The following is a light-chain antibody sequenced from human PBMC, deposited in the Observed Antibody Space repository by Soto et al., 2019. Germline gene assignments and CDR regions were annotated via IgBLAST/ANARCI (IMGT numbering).Light chain of an antibody. V-gene: IGKV1-5*01. CDR2: DAS. J-gene: IGKJ2*01. CDR1: QSISSW. CDR3: QQYNSYSEYT. Sequence: DIQMTQSPSSLSASVGDRVTITCRASQSISSWLAWYQQKPGKAPKLLIYDASSLESGVPSRFSGSGSGTEFTLTISSLQPDDFATYYCQQYNSYSEYTFGQGPRWIS.